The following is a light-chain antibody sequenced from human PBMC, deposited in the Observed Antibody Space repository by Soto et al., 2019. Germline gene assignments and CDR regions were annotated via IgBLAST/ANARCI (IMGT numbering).Light chain of an antibody. CDR2: GAS. CDR3: HQYGSSPLYT. V-gene: IGKV3-20*01. CDR1: QSVSSSY. Sequence: EMVLTQSPGTLSLSPGERATLSCRASQSVSSSYLAWYQQKPGQAPRLLIYGASSRATGIPDRFSGSGSGIDFTLTISTLEPEDFAVYYCHQYGSSPLYTFGQGTKLEIK. J-gene: IGKJ2*01.